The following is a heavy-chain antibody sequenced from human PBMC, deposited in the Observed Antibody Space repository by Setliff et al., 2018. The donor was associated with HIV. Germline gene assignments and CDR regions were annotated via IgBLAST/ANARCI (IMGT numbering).Heavy chain of an antibody. CDR1: GDTFSSYA. CDR2: IIPILGMA. CDR3: ARGAWYTSGWYSSRYMDV. Sequence: SVKVSCKASGDTFSSYAISWVRQAPGQGLEWMGGIIPILGMAKYTQKFQGRVTITADKSTSTAYMELSSLKSEDTAVYYCARGAWYTSGWYSSRYMDVWGKGTTVTVSS. D-gene: IGHD6-19*01. J-gene: IGHJ6*03. V-gene: IGHV1-69*10.